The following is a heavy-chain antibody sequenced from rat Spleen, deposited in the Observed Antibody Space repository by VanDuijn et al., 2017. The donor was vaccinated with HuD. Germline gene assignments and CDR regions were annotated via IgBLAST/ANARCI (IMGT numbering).Heavy chain of an antibody. Sequence: EVQLAESGGGLVQPGRSMKLSCTALGFTFSNYYMAWVRQAPTKGLEWVASISYDGGSTYYRDSVKGRFNISRDNAKTTLYLQMDSLRSEDTATYYCARTYYYDGYYYFDYWGQGVMVTVSS. CDR2: ISYDGGST. D-gene: IGHD1-12*03. V-gene: IGHV5-25*01. CDR1: GFTFSNYY. CDR3: ARTYYYDGYYYFDY. J-gene: IGHJ2*01.